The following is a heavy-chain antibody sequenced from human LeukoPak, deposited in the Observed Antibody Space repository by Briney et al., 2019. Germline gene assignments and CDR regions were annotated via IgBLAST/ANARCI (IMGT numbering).Heavy chain of an antibody. Sequence: GGALRLSCAASGFTFSSYGMHWVRQAPGKGLEWVAVISYHGSNKYYEDSVKGRFTISRDNSKNTLYLQMKSLRDESTAVSYCAKDADDCRGDYWTDYWGQGNLVTVSS. CDR3: AKDADDCRGDYWTDY. V-gene: IGHV3-30*18. D-gene: IGHD3-22*01. J-gene: IGHJ4*02. CDR1: GFTFSSYG. CDR2: ISYHGSNK.